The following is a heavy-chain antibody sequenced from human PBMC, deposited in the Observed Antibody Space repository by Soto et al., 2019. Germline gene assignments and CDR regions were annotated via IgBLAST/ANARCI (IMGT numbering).Heavy chain of an antibody. CDR3: ARGSTIVRGAPSWFDP. J-gene: IGHJ5*02. CDR2: IIPIAAIA. D-gene: IGHD3-10*01. CDR1: GGTFSRYT. Sequence: SVKVSCKASGGTFSRYTINWVRQAPGQGLEWMGRIIPIAAIANYTQKFQGRVTITVDKSSTTAYMELSSLRSDDTAVYYCARGSTIVRGAPSWFDPWGQGTLVIVSS. V-gene: IGHV1-69*02.